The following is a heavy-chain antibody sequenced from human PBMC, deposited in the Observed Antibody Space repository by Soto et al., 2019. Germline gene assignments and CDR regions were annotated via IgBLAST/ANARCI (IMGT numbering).Heavy chain of an antibody. CDR3: ARVAYSSSWYVDY. Sequence: EVQLVESGGGLVQPGGSLRLSCAASGFTFSNYWMHWVRQGPGKGLVWVSRITNDGSATTYTDSVKGRFTISRDNXKNTLYLQMNGLRAEDTAVYFCARVAYSSSWYVDYWGQGTLVTVSS. D-gene: IGHD6-13*01. CDR2: ITNDGSAT. V-gene: IGHV3-74*01. CDR1: GFTFSNYW. J-gene: IGHJ4*02.